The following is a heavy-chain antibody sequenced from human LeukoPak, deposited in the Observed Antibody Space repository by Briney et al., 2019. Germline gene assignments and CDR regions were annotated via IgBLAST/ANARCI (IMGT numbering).Heavy chain of an antibody. J-gene: IGHJ4*02. CDR3: ARGEGSSGWYLDY. CDR2: INSDGSST. D-gene: IGHD6-19*01. CDR1: GFTLSSYW. V-gene: IGHV3-74*01. Sequence: GGSLRLSCAASGFTLSSYWMHWVRQAPGKGLVWVSRINSDGSSTSYADSVKGRFTISRDNAKNTLFLQMNSLRAEDTAVYYCARGEGSSGWYLDYWGQGTLVTVSS.